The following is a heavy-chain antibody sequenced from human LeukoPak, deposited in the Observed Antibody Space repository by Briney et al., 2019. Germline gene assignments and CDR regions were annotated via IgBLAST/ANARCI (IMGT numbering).Heavy chain of an antibody. Sequence: PGGSLRLSCAASGFTFSSYWMSWVRQAPGKGLEWVANIKKDGSEKYYVDSVKGRFTISRDNAKTSLYLQMNSMKTEDTAVYYCGRAPYSSSRKTLDYWGQGTLVTVSS. CDR1: GFTFSSYW. V-gene: IGHV3-7*03. CDR2: IKKDGSEK. D-gene: IGHD2-2*01. J-gene: IGHJ4*02. CDR3: GRAPYSSSRKTLDY.